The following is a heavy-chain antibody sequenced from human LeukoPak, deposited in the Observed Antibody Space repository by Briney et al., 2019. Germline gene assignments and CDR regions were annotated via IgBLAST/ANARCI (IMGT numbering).Heavy chain of an antibody. Sequence: PGGSLRLSCLASGFNFGDSWMSWVRQAPGKGLEWVANRKGNGSKKKYVDSVRGRFSISRDNTKNSLYLQMHSLSVDDTAVYFCLRDAGWCKADYWGQGTLVSVSS. J-gene: IGHJ4*02. CDR1: GFNFGDSW. CDR2: RKGNGSKK. CDR3: LRDAGWCKADY. V-gene: IGHV3-7*03. D-gene: IGHD2-8*02.